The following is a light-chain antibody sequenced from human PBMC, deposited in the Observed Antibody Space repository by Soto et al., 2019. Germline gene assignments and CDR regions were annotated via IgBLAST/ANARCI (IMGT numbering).Light chain of an antibody. CDR3: QQSSNWPPLT. CDR2: DAS. Sequence: EVVLTQSPAILSLSPGERATLSCRASRSVSSDLAWYQQKPGQAPRLLIYDASNRAAGIPARFSGSGSGTDFTLTISSLEPEDFAVYYCQQSSNWPPLTFGGGTKVEIK. J-gene: IGKJ4*01. CDR1: RSVSSD. V-gene: IGKV3-11*01.